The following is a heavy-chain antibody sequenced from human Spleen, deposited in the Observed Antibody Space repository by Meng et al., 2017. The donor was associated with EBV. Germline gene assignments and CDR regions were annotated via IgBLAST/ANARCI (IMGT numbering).Heavy chain of an antibody. D-gene: IGHD2-2*01. Sequence: QLQLQESGPGLVKPSETLSLTCSVSGGSVNNSNYYWGWIRQPPGKGLEWIGSIHSSGYTYYNPSLKSRVAISVDTSKNQFSLRLRSGTAADTAVYYCTTYSSSSHGDDYWGQGPLVTVSS. CDR3: TTYSSSSHGDDY. CDR2: IHSSGYT. J-gene: IGHJ4*02. V-gene: IGHV4-39*07. CDR1: GGSVNNSNYY.